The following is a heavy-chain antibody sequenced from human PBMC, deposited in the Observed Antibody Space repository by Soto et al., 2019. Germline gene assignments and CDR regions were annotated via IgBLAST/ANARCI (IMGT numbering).Heavy chain of an antibody. D-gene: IGHD6-13*01. CDR2: INSDGSST. J-gene: IGHJ5*02. V-gene: IGHV3-74*01. CDR1: GFTFSSYW. Sequence: EVQLVESGGGLVQPGGSLRLSCAASGFTFSSYWMHWVRQAPGKGLVWVLRINSDGSSTSYADSVKGRFTISRDNAKNTLYLQMNSLRAEDTAVYYCARVLDSSSWGNWFDPWGQGTLVTVSS. CDR3: ARVLDSSSWGNWFDP.